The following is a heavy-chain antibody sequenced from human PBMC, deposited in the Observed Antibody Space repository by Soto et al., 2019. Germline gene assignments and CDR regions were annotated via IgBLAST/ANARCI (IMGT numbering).Heavy chain of an antibody. D-gene: IGHD2-15*01. V-gene: IGHV5-51*01. CDR1: GYSFTSYW. J-gene: IGHJ5*02. CDR2: IYPGDSDT. Sequence: GESLKISCKGSGYSFTSYWIGWVRQMPGKGLEWMGIIYPGDSDTRYSPSFQGQVTISADKSISTAYLQWSSLKASDTAMYYCARRYERGYCSGGSCYSGFLGFDPWGQGTLVTVSS. CDR3: ARRYERGYCSGGSCYSGFLGFDP.